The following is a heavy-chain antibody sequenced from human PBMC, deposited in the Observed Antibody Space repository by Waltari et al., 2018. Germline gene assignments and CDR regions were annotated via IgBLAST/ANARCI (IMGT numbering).Heavy chain of an antibody. CDR1: GFTFRMFA. D-gene: IGHD6-6*01. CDR3: AKVGSSSPAYDY. CDR2: ITNGGGGA. J-gene: IGHJ4*02. V-gene: IGHV3-23*01. Sequence: EVQLLESGGGLVQPGGSLRLSCAASGFTFRMFAMGWVRQAPGKGLEWVSSITNGGGGAYYADLVKGRFTISRDNSKNTLSLQMNSLSADDTAVYYCAKVGSSSPAYDYWGQGTQVTVSS.